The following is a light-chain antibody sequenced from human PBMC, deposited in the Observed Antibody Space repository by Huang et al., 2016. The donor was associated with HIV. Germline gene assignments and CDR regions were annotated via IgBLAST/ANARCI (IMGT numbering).Light chain of an antibody. Sequence: DIVMTQSPDSLAVSLGERATINCKSSQSILFTSNNKNVLGWYQQKPGQPPKLLIYWASTRESGVPERFSGSGSGTDFTLTISSLQAEDVAVYYCQQYYNSPLTFGGGTKVEIK. V-gene: IGKV4-1*01. CDR1: QSILFTSNNKNV. CDR2: WAS. J-gene: IGKJ4*01. CDR3: QQYYNSPLT.